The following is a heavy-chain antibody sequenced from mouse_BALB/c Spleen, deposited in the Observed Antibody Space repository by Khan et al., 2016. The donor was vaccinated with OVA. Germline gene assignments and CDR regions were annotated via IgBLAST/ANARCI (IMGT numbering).Heavy chain of an antibody. CDR2: ISSSGST. V-gene: IGHV3-2*02. J-gene: IGHJ4*01. D-gene: IGHD2-3*01. CDR1: GYSITSDYA. Sequence: EVQLVESGPGLVKPSQSLSLTCTVTGYSITSDYAWNWIRQFPGNKLEWMGYISSSGSTNYNPALKSRISITRDTSKNQFFLQLNSVTTEDTATYYCARDGSRDTYDMDYWGQGTSVTVSS. CDR3: ARDGSRDTYDMDY.